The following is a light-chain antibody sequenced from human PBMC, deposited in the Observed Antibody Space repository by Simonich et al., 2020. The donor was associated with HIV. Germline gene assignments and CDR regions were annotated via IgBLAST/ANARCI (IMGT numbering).Light chain of an antibody. CDR2: DAS. CDR3: QQYDNLPPLT. Sequence: DIQLTQSPSFLSASVGERVTITCRASQGISSYLGWYQQKPGKAPKPLIYDASNLETGVPSRCSGSGSGTDFTFTISSLQPEDIATYYCQQYDNLPPLTFGGGTKVEIK. CDR1: QGISSY. V-gene: IGKV1-33*01. J-gene: IGKJ4*01.